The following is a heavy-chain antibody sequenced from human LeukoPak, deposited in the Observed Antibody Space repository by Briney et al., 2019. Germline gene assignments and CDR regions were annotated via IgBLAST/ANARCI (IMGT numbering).Heavy chain of an antibody. CDR1: GFTFSSHW. V-gene: IGHV3-74*01. J-gene: IGHJ4*02. CDR2: INSDGSSI. Sequence: GGSLRLSCAASGFTFSSHWMHWVRQAPGKGLVWVSRINSDGSSISYADSVKGRFTISRDNSKNTLYLQMNSLRAEDTAVYYCAKDRPRRVLRFLEWLLSLSDYWGQGTLVTVSS. D-gene: IGHD3-3*01. CDR3: AKDRPRRVLRFLEWLLSLSDY.